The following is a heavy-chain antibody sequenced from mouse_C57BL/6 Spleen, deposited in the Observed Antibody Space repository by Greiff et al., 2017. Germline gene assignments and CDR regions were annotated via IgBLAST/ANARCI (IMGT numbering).Heavy chain of an antibody. CDR2: IYPGDGDT. CDR1: GYAFSSSW. V-gene: IGHV1-82*01. D-gene: IGHD3-2*02. J-gene: IGHJ4*01. Sequence: LQESGPELVKPGASVKISCKASGYAFSSSWMNWVKQRPGKGLEWIGRIYPGDGDTNYNGKFKGKATLTADKSSSTAYMQLSSLTSEDSAVYFCARGLRLLNYAMDYRGQGTSVTVFS. CDR3: ARGLRLLNYAMDY.